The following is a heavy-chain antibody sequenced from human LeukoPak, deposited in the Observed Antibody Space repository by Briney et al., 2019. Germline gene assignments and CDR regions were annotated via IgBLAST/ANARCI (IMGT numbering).Heavy chain of an antibody. CDR3: ARARRHSSGYYYSPGGMDV. V-gene: IGHV4-31*03. J-gene: IGHJ6*02. D-gene: IGHD3-22*01. Sequence: TSETLSLTCTVSGGSISSGGYYWSWIRQHPGKGLEWIGYIYYSGSTYYNPSLKSRVTISVDTSKNQFSLKLSSVTAADTAVYYCARARRHSSGYYYSPGGMDVWGQGTTVTVSS. CDR1: GGSISSGGYY. CDR2: IYYSGST.